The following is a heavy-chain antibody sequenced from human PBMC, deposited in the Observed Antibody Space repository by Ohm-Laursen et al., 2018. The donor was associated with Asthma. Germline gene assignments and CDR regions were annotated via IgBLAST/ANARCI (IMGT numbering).Heavy chain of an antibody. V-gene: IGHV3-30-3*01. Sequence: SLRLSCTASGFTFSSFAMHWVRQAPGKGLEWVTIITSDGSWTSYADSVKGRFTISRDNSKNTLYLQMDSLRPEDTAVYYCARDWGRCDGSGYSDFDYWGQGTLVTVSS. CDR2: ITSDGSWT. D-gene: IGHD3-22*01. CDR3: ARDWGRCDGSGYSDFDY. J-gene: IGHJ4*02. CDR1: GFTFSSFA.